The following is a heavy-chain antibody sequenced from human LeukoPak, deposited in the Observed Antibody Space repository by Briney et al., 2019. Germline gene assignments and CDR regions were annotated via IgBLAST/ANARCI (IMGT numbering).Heavy chain of an antibody. CDR2: IYYSGST. V-gene: IGHV4-28*03. D-gene: IGHD1-20*01. Sequence: SDTLSLTCAVSGYSISSSNYWAWIRQPPGKGLEWIGYIYYSGSTNYNPSLKSRVTISVDTSKNQFSLKLSSVTAADTAVYYCARDFYNWNYDYYYGMDVWGQGTTVTVSS. CDR3: ARDFYNWNYDYYYGMDV. CDR1: GYSISSSNY. J-gene: IGHJ6*02.